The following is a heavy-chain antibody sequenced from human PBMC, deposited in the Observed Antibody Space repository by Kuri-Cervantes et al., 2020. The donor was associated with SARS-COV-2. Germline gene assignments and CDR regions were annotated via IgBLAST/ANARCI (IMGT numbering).Heavy chain of an antibody. Sequence: GESLKISCAASGFTFSTYAMHWVRQAPGKGLEWVAIISYDGSNKNFADSVKGRFTISRDNSKNTLYLQMNSLRAEDTAMYYCAKGYSGSYTAHMKTHRAFDYWGQGTLVTVSS. CDR1: GFTFSTYA. CDR3: AKGYSGSYTAHMKTHRAFDY. J-gene: IGHJ4*02. V-gene: IGHV3-30-3*01. CDR2: ISYDGSNK. D-gene: IGHD1-26*01.